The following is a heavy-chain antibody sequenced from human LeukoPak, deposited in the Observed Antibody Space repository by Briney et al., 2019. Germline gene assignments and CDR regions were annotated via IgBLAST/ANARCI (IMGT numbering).Heavy chain of an antibody. CDR2: IYWNDDK. Sequence: SGPTLVKPTQTLTLTCTFSGFSLSTSGVGVGWIRQPPGKALEWLAIIYWNDDKRYSPSLRSRLTITKDTSKNQVVLTMTNMDPVDTATYYCAHGPPYTYGYLNGWFDPWGQGTLVTVSS. J-gene: IGHJ5*02. V-gene: IGHV2-5*01. CDR3: AHGPPYTYGYLNGWFDP. D-gene: IGHD5-18*01. CDR1: GFSLSTSGVG.